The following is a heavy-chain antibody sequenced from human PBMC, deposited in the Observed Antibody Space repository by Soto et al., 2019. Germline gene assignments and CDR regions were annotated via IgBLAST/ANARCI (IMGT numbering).Heavy chain of an antibody. CDR2: IYYTGST. V-gene: IGHV4-61*01. CDR3: ARAGSSGKGDAFDI. CDR1: GGSVRSGSYY. J-gene: IGHJ3*02. D-gene: IGHD3-22*01. Sequence: QVQLQESGPGLVKPSETLSLTCTVSGGSVRSGSYYWSWIRQPPGKGLEWIGYIYYTGSTNYNPSLKSRVTISVDTSKNQCSLKLTSVTAADTAVYYCARAGSSGKGDAFDIWGRGTMVTVSS.